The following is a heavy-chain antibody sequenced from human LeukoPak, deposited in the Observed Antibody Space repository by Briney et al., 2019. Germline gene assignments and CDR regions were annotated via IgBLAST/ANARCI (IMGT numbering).Heavy chain of an antibody. J-gene: IGHJ5*02. D-gene: IGHD2-2*01. CDR1: GGTLSSYA. CDR2: IIPIFGTA. Sequence: ASVKVSCKASGGTLSSYAISWVRQALGQGLDWMGGIIPIFGTANYAQKFQGRVTITADESTSTAYMELSSLRSEDTAVYYCARDGGYCSSTSCANWFDPWGQGTLVTVSS. V-gene: IGHV1-69*13. CDR3: ARDGGYCSSTSCANWFDP.